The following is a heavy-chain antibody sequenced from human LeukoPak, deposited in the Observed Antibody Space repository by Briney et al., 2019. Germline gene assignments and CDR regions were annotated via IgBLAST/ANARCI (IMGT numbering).Heavy chain of an antibody. CDR3: ARDRGYYYDSSGYYSHYYYYMDV. CDR2: INPSGGST. D-gene: IGHD3-22*01. Sequence: ASVKVSCKASGYTFTSYYMHWVRQAPGHGLEWMGIINPSGGSTSYAQKFQGRVTMTRDTSTSTVYMELSSLRSEDTAVYYCARDRGYYYDSSGYYSHYYYYMDVWGKGTTVTVSS. J-gene: IGHJ6*03. CDR1: GYTFTSYY. V-gene: IGHV1-46*01.